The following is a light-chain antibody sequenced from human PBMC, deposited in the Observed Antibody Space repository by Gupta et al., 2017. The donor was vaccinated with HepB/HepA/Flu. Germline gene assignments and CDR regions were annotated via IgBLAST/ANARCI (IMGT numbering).Light chain of an antibody. CDR1: QSISSW. V-gene: IGKV1-5*03. CDR2: KAS. CDR3: QQYNNSSGT. J-gene: IGKJ1*01. Sequence: DIQMTQSPSTLSASVGDRVTITCRASQSISSWLAWYQQKPGKAPKPLIYKASTLESGVPSRFSGSGSGTXFTLTIXSLQPDDFATYYCQQYNNSSGTFGXGTKVEIK.